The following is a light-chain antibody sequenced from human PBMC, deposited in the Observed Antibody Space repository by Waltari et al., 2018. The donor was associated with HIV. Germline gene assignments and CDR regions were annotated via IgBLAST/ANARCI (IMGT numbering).Light chain of an antibody. J-gene: IGLJ3*02. CDR3: GVWDSTLKQWL. CDR2: SND. V-gene: IGLV1-47*02. Sequence: QSALTQPPSASGDPGQTVTISCSGSTSNVATKWVYCLQQLQGTAPKPLIFSNDHRPSGVPDRLSSSKSGASASLIISSLRSEDEADYFCGVWDSTLKQWLFGGRTKLTVL. CDR1: TSNVATKW.